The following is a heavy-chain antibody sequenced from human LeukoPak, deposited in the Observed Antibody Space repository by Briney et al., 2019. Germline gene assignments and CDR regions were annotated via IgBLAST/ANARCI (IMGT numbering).Heavy chain of an antibody. J-gene: IGHJ4*02. V-gene: IGHV4-39*01. D-gene: IGHD3-10*01. CDR1: GGSISSSNYY. CDR2: IYYSGGT. CDR3: ARSYGSGSSAGY. Sequence: SETLSLTCTVSGGSISSSNYYWGWIRQPPGKGLEWIGSIYYSGGTYYNPSLKSRVTISVDTSKNQFSLKVSSVTAADSAVYYCARSYGSGSSAGYWGQGTLVTVSS.